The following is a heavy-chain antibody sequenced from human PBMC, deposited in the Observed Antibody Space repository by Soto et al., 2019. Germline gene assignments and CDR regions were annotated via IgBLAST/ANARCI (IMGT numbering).Heavy chain of an antibody. CDR3: ARDLLRADS. Sequence: QVKLVQSGAEVKEPGASVKVLCKASGYIFANYYMHWVRKAPGQGLEWMAIINPYGGSTNYAQNFQGRLTLTSDTSTSTVYMELSSLRSEDTAVYYCARDLLRADSWGQGTLVTVSS. D-gene: IGHD2-8*01. CDR1: GYIFANYY. V-gene: IGHV1-46*01. CDR2: INPYGGST. J-gene: IGHJ4*02.